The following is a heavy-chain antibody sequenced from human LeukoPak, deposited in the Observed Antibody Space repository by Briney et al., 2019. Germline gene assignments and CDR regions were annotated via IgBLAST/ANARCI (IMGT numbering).Heavy chain of an antibody. CDR3: AREGSGSYFDY. V-gene: IGHV4-39*02. CDR2: MYYSGNT. D-gene: IGHD1-26*01. Sequence: PSETLSLTCTVSGGSISSSNYYWGWIRQPPGKGLEWIGSMYYSGNTDYNPSLKSRVTISVDTSKNQFSLKVNSVTAADTAVYYCAREGSGSYFDYWGQGTLVTVSS. CDR1: GGSISSSNYY. J-gene: IGHJ4*02.